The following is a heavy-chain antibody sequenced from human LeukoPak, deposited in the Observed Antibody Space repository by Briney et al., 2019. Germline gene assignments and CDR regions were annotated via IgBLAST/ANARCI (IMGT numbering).Heavy chain of an antibody. Sequence: PSETLSLTCAVSGGSISTGDYYWSWIRQPPGRGLEWIGYIYYSGSTYYNPSLKSRVTLSVDTSKNQFSLKLSSVTAADTAVYYCARELVQRYFDYWGQGTLVTVSS. V-gene: IGHV4-31*11. CDR3: ARELVQRYFDY. J-gene: IGHJ4*02. CDR2: IYYSGST. D-gene: IGHD6-6*01. CDR1: GGSISTGDYY.